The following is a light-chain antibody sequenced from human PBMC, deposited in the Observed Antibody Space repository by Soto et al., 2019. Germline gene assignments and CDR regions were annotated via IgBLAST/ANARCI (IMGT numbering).Light chain of an antibody. Sequence: AIRMTQSPASFPASTGDRVTITCRASQGISSYLAWYQQKPGKAPKLLIYQASSLESGVPSRFRGSGSGTEFNLTISSLQPEDFETYYCQQYNSFIWTFGQGTKVDIK. CDR3: QQYNSFIWT. J-gene: IGKJ1*01. CDR2: QAS. CDR1: QGISSY. V-gene: IGKV1-8*01.